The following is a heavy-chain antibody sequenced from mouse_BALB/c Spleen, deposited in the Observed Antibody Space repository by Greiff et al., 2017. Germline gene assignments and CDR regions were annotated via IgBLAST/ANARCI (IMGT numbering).Heavy chain of an antibody. CDR3: ARGGDDYDAAY. CDR1: GYTFTDYN. J-gene: IGHJ3*01. V-gene: IGHV1S29*02. D-gene: IGHD2-4*01. CDR2: IYPYNGGT. Sequence: VQLKESGPELVKPGASVKISCKASGYTFTDYNMHWVKQSHGKSLEWIGYIYPYNGGTGYNQKFKSKATLTVDNSSSTAYMELRSLTSEDSAVYYCARGGDDYDAAYWGQGTLVTVSA.